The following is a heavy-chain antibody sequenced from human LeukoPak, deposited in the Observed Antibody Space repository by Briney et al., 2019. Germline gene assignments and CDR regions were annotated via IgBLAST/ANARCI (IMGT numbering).Heavy chain of an antibody. Sequence: PSETLSLTCAVYGGSFSGYYWSWIRQPPGKGLEWIGEINHSGSTNYNPSLKSRVTISVDTSKNQFSLKLSSVTAADTAVYYCARAHSYDSSGAYYFDYWGQGTLVTVSS. CDR2: INHSGST. CDR3: ARAHSYDSSGAYYFDY. D-gene: IGHD3-22*01. V-gene: IGHV4-34*01. CDR1: GGSFSGYY. J-gene: IGHJ4*02.